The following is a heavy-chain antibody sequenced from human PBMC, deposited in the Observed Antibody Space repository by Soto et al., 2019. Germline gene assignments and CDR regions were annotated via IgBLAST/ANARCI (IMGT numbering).Heavy chain of an antibody. D-gene: IGHD3-22*01. CDR3: ARDLKYYYDSSGYYYVLNY. CDR1: GGTFSSYA. CDR2: IIPIFGTA. Sequence: GASVKVSCKASGGTFSSYAISWVRQAPGQGLEWMGGIIPIFGTANYAQKFQGRVTITADESTSTAYMELSSLRSEDTAVYYWARDLKYYYDSSGYYYVLNYWGQGTLVTVSS. V-gene: IGHV1-69*13. J-gene: IGHJ4*02.